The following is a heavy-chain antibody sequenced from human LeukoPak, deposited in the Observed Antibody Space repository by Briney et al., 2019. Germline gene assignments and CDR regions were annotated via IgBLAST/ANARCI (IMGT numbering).Heavy chain of an antibody. V-gene: IGHV3-7*01. D-gene: IGHD1-14*01. CDR1: GLTFRNYW. Sequence: PGGSLRLSCAASGLTFRNYWMSWVRQAPGKGLEWVANIKQDGSDKFYVDSVNGRFTISRDSAKNSLYLQMNTLRAEDTAIYYCATFSGAHHKTFDSWGQGTLVTVSS. J-gene: IGHJ4*02. CDR2: IKQDGSDK. CDR3: ATFSGAHHKTFDS.